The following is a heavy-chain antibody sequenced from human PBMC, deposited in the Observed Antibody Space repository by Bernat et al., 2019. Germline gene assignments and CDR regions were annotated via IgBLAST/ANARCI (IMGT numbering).Heavy chain of an antibody. V-gene: IGHV1-2*04. D-gene: IGHD2-2*01. CDR3: ARENVVVPAANNWFDP. CDR1: GYTFSGYY. Sequence: QVQLVQSGAEVKKPGASVKVSCKASGYTFSGYYIHWVRQAPGQGLEWMGRINPNSAGTNYAQKFQGWVTMTRDTSSSTAYMELSRLTSDDTAVYYCARENVVVPAANNWFDPWGQGTLVTVSS. J-gene: IGHJ5*02. CDR2: INPNSAGT.